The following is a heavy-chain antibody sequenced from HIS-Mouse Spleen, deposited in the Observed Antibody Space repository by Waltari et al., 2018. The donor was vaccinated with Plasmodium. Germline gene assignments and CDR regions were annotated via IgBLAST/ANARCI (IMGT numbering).Heavy chain of an antibody. CDR3: AKDRRSSSWYVDY. V-gene: IGHV3-21*01. Sequence: APGKGLEWVSSISSSSSYIYYADSVKGRFTISRDNSKNTLYLQMNSLRAEDTAVYYCAKDRRSSSWYVDYWGQGTLVTVSS. J-gene: IGHJ4*02. D-gene: IGHD6-13*01. CDR2: ISSSSSYI.